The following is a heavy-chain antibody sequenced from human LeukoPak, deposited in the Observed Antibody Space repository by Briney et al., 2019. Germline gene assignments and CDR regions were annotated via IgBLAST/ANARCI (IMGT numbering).Heavy chain of an antibody. Sequence: GSLRLSCAASGFTFSDYSMNWIRQPPGKGLEWIGYIYYSGSTNYSPSLKSRVTISVDTSKNQFSLKLSSVTAADTAVYYCARERCCSSTSCLNWFDPWGQGTLVTVSS. D-gene: IGHD2-2*01. CDR1: GFTFSDYS. J-gene: IGHJ5*02. CDR2: IYYSGST. CDR3: ARERCCSSTSCLNWFDP. V-gene: IGHV4-59*01.